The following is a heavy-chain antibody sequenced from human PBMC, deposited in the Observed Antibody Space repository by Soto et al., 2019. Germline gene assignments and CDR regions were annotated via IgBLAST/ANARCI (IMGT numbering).Heavy chain of an antibody. Sequence: QVQLVQSGAEVKKPGASVKLSCKASGYIFTTYYIHWVRQAPGQGLEWMGIINPNGGSTSSAQKFRGRVTMTSDTSTSTGYREVSSLRSEDTAVYYCSRAPFASGSGWYDYWGQGSLVTVSS. V-gene: IGHV1-46*03. CDR3: SRAPFASGSGWYDY. D-gene: IGHD6-19*01. J-gene: IGHJ4*02. CDR1: GYIFTTYY. CDR2: INPNGGST.